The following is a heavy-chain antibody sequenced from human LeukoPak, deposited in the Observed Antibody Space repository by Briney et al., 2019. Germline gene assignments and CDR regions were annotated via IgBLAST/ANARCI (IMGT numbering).Heavy chain of an antibody. V-gene: IGHV4-59*01. CDR1: GGSISSDY. Sequence: SQTLSLTCTVSGGSISSDYWGWIRQPPGKGLEWIGYIHYSGSTNYNPSLKSRVTISVDMSKTQFSLRLRSVTVADTAVYYCARDVEMATPWYFGMDVWGQGTTVTVSS. D-gene: IGHD5-24*01. CDR2: IHYSGST. J-gene: IGHJ6*02. CDR3: ARDVEMATPWYFGMDV.